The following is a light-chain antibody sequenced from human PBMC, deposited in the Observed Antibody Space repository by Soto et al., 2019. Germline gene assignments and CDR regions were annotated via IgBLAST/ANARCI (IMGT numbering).Light chain of an antibody. J-gene: IGKJ1*01. CDR3: QQRSNWPGT. Sequence: EIVLTQSPATLSLSPGERATLSCRASQSVSSYLAWYQQKPGQAPRLLIYDASNRATGIPVRFSGSGSGIDFTLTISSLEPEDFAVYYCQQRSNWPGTFGQGTKVEIK. V-gene: IGKV3-11*01. CDR2: DAS. CDR1: QSVSSY.